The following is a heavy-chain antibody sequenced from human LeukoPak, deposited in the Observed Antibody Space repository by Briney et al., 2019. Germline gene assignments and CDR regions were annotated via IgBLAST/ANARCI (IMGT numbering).Heavy chain of an antibody. CDR1: GFTFSSYA. Sequence: GGSLRLSCAASGFTFSSYAMSWVRQAPGKGLEWVSAISGSGGSTYYADSVKGRFTISRDNSKNTLYLQMNSLRAEDTAVYYCARDHGHCGGDCYVYFDYWGQGTLVTVSS. D-gene: IGHD2-21*02. CDR2: ISGSGGST. J-gene: IGHJ4*02. CDR3: ARDHGHCGGDCYVYFDY. V-gene: IGHV3-23*01.